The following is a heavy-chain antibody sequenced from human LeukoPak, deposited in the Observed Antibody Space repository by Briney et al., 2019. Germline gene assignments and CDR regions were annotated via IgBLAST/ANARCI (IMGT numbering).Heavy chain of an antibody. V-gene: IGHV3-11*01. CDR3: ATDGAGFDT. J-gene: IGHJ5*02. Sequence: PGGSLRLSCAASGFTFNDYYMSWIRQAPGKGREGLSYINIGGTNTHYADSVKGGFTISRDNAKNSLYLEMNNLRAEDTAVYYCATDGAGFDTWGQGVLVTVSS. CDR2: INIGGTNT. CDR1: GFTFNDYY.